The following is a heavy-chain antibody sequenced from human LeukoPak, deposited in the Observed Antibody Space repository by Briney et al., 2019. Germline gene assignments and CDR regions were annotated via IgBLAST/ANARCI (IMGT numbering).Heavy chain of an antibody. CDR3: ARKEDIVVVPAATPSFDY. CDR1: GGSFSGYY. Sequence: SETLSLTCAVYGGSFSGYYWSWIRQPPGKGLEWIGEINHSGSTNYNPSLKSRVTISVDTSKNQFSLKLSSVTAADTAVYYCARKEDIVVVPAATPSFDYWGQGTLVTVSS. J-gene: IGHJ4*02. CDR2: INHSGST. V-gene: IGHV4-34*01. D-gene: IGHD2-2*01.